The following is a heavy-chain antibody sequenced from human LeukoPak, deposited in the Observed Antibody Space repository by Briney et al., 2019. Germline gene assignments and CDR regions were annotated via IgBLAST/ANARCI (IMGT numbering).Heavy chain of an antibody. CDR1: GYSISSGYY. CDR2: IYHSGIT. D-gene: IGHD6-13*01. Sequence: SETLSLTCTVSGYSISSGYYWGWIRQPPGKGLEWIGTIYHSGITYYNPSLESRVTISVDTSKNQFSLKLTSVTAADTAVYFCARVVSTSWAFDYWGRGTQVTVSS. CDR3: ARVVSTSWAFDY. J-gene: IGHJ4*02. V-gene: IGHV4-38-2*02.